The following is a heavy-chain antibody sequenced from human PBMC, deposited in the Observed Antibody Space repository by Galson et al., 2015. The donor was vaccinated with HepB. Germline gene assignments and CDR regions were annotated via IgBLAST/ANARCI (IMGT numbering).Heavy chain of an antibody. J-gene: IGHJ2*01. V-gene: IGHV3-74*03. CDR3: TRGAHSYGDSWDHWYLDL. CDR2: IHNDGGYT. CDR1: GFTFNNYW. Sequence: SLRLSCAASGFTFNNYWMHWVRQAPGKGPVWVSRIHNDGGYTMYADSVKGRFTISRDNARSTLYLQMNSLRDEDTALYYCTRGAHSYGDSWDHWYLDLWGRGTLVTVSS. D-gene: IGHD4-17*01.